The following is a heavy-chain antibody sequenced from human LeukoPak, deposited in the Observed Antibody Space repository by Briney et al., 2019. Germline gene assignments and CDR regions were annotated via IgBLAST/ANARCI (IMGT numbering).Heavy chain of an antibody. CDR3: ARRAYGSGSYSFDY. CDR1: GYTFSSYY. Sequence: ASVKDSCKASGYTFSSYYMHWVRQAPGQGLEGMVIINPSGGSTSYAQKFQGRVTMTRVTSTSTVYMELSSLRSEDTAVYYCARRAYGSGSYSFDYWGQGTLVTVSS. CDR2: INPSGGST. J-gene: IGHJ4*02. V-gene: IGHV1-46*01. D-gene: IGHD3-10*01.